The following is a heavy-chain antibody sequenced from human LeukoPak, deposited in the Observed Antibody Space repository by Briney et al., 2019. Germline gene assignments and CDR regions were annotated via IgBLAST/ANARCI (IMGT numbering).Heavy chain of an antibody. Sequence: SVKVSCKASEGTFSSYAISWVRQAPGQGLEWMGGIIPIFGTANYAQKFQGRVTITADESTSTAYMELSSLRSEDTAVYYCARLAYGDFPFDYWGQGTLVTVSS. J-gene: IGHJ4*02. V-gene: IGHV1-69*13. CDR1: EGTFSSYA. D-gene: IGHD4-17*01. CDR2: IIPIFGTA. CDR3: ARLAYGDFPFDY.